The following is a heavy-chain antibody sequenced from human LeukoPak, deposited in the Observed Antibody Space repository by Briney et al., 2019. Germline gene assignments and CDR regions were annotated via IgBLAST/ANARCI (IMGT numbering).Heavy chain of an antibody. Sequence: GASVKVSCKTSGYTFTNYGMHWVRQAPRQSPDWMGWINTGKGNSKSSQKFQDRVTLTRDTSASTAYMELNSLSSEDTAVYYCARVPLDDASGHYYPHWGQGTLVTVSS. J-gene: IGHJ1*01. D-gene: IGHD3-22*01. V-gene: IGHV1-3*04. CDR2: INTGKGNS. CDR1: GYTFTNYG. CDR3: ARVPLDDASGHYYPH.